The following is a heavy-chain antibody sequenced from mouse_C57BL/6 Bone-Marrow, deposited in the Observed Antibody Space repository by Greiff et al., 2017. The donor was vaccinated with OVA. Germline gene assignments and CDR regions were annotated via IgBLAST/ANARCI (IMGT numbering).Heavy chain of an antibody. Sequence: EVQLQQSGAELVRPGASVKLSCTASGFNIKDYYMHWVKPRPEQGLEWIGRIDPEDGDTEYAPKFQGKATMTADTSSNTAYLQLSSLTSEDTAVYYCTPLIYDGYYRAYWGQGTLVTVSA. V-gene: IGHV14-1*01. CDR3: TPLIYDGYYRAY. CDR1: GFNIKDYY. CDR2: IDPEDGDT. D-gene: IGHD2-3*01. J-gene: IGHJ3*01.